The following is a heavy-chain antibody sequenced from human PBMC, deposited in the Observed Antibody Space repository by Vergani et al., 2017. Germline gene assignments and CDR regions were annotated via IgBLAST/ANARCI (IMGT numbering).Heavy chain of an antibody. D-gene: IGHD3-10*01. CDR2: ISGSGGST. CDR1: GFTFSSYA. CDR3: ARGVGVGREYYFDY. V-gene: IGHV3-23*04. J-gene: IGHJ4*02. Sequence: VQLVESGGGVVQPGRSLRLSCAASGFTFSSYAMSWVRQAPGKGLEWVSAISGSGGSTYYADSVKGRFTISRDNSKNTLYLQMNSLRAEDTAVYYCARGVGVGREYYFDYWGQGTLVTVSS.